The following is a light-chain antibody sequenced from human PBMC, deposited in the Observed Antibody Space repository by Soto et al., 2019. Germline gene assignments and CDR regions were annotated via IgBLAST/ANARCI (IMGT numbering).Light chain of an antibody. J-gene: IGKJ2*03. V-gene: IGKV2-28*01. Sequence: DIVMTQSPLSLPVTPGEPASISCRSSQSLLHGNGYNYLDWYLQKPGQSPQLLIYLGSNRASGVPDRFSGSGSGTDFTLKISRVEAKDVGIYYCMQALQTPLYSFGQGTKLEIK. CDR1: QSLLHGNGYNY. CDR2: LGS. CDR3: MQALQTPLYS.